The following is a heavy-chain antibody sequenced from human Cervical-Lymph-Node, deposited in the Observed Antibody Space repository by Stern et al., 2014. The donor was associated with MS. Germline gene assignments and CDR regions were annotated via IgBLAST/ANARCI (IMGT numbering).Heavy chain of an antibody. CDR3: ARETTFEGGGNAFDI. J-gene: IGHJ3*02. CDR2: IWYDGSEK. Sequence: VHLLESGGGVFQPGRSLRLSCAASGFTFSSYGMHWVRQAPGKGLEWVAVIWYDGSEKYYTDSVKGRFTISRDNSKNTLYLQMNSLRAEDTAVYYCARETTFEGGGNAFDIWGQGTMVTVSS. V-gene: IGHV3-33*01. CDR1: GFTFSSYG. D-gene: IGHD3-16*01.